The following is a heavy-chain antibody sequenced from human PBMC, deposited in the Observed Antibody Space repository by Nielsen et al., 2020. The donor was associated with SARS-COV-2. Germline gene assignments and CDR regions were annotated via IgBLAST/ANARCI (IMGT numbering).Heavy chain of an antibody. J-gene: IGHJ6*02. V-gene: IGHV3-9*01. CDR3: ARDPYYGLGTFRFYGMDL. D-gene: IGHD3-10*01. CDR2: VSWNSAYM. Sequence: SLKISCAASGFTFDDYAMHWVRQVPGKGLEWVSGVSWNSAYMAYADSVRGRFTISRDNAKNSLYLQMDSLRAEDTALYYCARDPYYGLGTFRFYGMDLWGQGTTVTVSS. CDR1: GFTFDDYA.